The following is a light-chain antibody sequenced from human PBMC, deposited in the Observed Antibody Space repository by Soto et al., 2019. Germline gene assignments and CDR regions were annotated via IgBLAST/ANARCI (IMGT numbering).Light chain of an antibody. J-gene: IGKJ1*01. CDR1: QSVSSN. Sequence: EIVMTQSPATLSVSPGERATLSCRASQSVSSNLAWYQQKPGQAPRLLIYGASTRATGTPARFSGSGSGTEFTLTISRLQSEDFAVYYCQQYNNWPPWTFGQGTKVDIK. V-gene: IGKV3-15*01. CDR3: QQYNNWPPWT. CDR2: GAS.